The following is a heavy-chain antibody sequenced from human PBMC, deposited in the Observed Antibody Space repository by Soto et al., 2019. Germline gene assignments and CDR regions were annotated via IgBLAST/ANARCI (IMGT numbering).Heavy chain of an antibody. Sequence: PSETLSLTCAVSGDSISSDKWWSWVRQPPGKGLEWIGEIHHSGNSNYNPSLKSRVIISVDKPKNQFSLKLNSVTAADTAMYYCARSRGGFSFFHFDFWGQGALVT. V-gene: IGHV4-4*02. CDR2: IHHSGNS. CDR1: GDSISSDKW. CDR3: ARSRGGFSFFHFDF. J-gene: IGHJ4*02. D-gene: IGHD2-15*01.